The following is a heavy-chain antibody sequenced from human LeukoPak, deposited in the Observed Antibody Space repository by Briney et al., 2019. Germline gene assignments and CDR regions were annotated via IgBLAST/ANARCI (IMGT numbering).Heavy chain of an antibody. V-gene: IGHV1-8*01. J-gene: IGHJ6*02. D-gene: IGHD6-13*01. CDR1: GYTFTSYD. CDR2: MNPNSGNT. Sequence: GASVKVSCKASGYTFTSYDINWVRQATGQGLEWMGWMNPNSGNTGYAQKFQGRVTITRNTSISTAYMELSSQRSEDTAVYYCAREQPDYYYYYGMDVWGQGTTVTVSS. CDR3: AREQPDYYYYYGMDV.